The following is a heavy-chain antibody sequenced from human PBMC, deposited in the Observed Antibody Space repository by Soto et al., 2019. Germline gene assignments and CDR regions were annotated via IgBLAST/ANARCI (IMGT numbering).Heavy chain of an antibody. D-gene: IGHD6-6*01. CDR3: ARESSSSGSYYYYGMDV. CDR1: GYSFTSYW. J-gene: IGHJ6*02. V-gene: IGHV5-10-1*01. Sequence: GESLKISCKGSGYSFTSYWISWVRQMPGKGLEWMGRIDPSDSYTNYSPSFQGHVTISADKSISTAYLQWSSLKASDTAMYYCARESSSSGSYYYYGMDVWGQGTTVTVSS. CDR2: IDPSDSYT.